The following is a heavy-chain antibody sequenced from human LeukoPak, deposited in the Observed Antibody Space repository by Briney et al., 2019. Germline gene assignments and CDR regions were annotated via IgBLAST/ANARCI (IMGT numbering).Heavy chain of an antibody. V-gene: IGHV4-31*03. Sequence: SQTLSLTCTVSGGSISSGGYYWSCIRQHPGKGLEWFGYIFYSGSTYYNPSLKSRVTISVDTSKNQFSLKLSSVTAADTAVYYCARRTGNTFDIWGQGTVVTVSS. J-gene: IGHJ3*02. CDR1: GGSISSGGYY. CDR3: ARRTGNTFDI. D-gene: IGHD7-27*01. CDR2: IFYSGST.